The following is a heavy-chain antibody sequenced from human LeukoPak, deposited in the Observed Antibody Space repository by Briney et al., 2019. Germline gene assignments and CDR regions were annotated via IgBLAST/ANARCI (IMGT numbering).Heavy chain of an antibody. V-gene: IGHV3-23*01. CDR3: AKEDRYTYGLFDY. D-gene: IGHD5-18*01. CDR1: GFTFSSYA. CDR2: ISGSGGST. Sequence: GGSLRLSCAASGFTFSSYAMSWVRQAPGKGLEWVSTISGSGGSTYHADSVKGRFAISRDNSKNTLYLQMNSLRAEDTAIYYCAKEDRYTYGLFDYWGQGTLVTVSS. J-gene: IGHJ4*02.